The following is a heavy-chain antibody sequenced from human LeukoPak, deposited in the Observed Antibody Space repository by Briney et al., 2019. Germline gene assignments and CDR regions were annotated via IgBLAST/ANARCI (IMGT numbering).Heavy chain of an antibody. V-gene: IGHV3-74*01. D-gene: IGHD5-18*01. Sequence: GGSLRLSCAASGFTFSHYWIHWVRQAPGEGLVWVSRISGDGSATNYADSVKGRFTISRDNSKHTLYLQMNSLRAEDTAVYYCAKHIKWIQAYDYWGQGTLVTVSS. CDR1: GFTFSHYW. J-gene: IGHJ4*02. CDR3: AKHIKWIQAYDY. CDR2: ISGDGSAT.